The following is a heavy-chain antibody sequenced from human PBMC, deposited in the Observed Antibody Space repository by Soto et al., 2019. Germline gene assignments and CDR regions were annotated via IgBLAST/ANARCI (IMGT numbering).Heavy chain of an antibody. D-gene: IGHD3-3*01. J-gene: IGHJ4*02. CDR2: IWYDGSNK. Sequence: QVQLVESGGGVVQPGRSLRLSCAASGFTFSSYGMHWVRQAPGKGLEWVAVIWYDGSNKYYADSVKGRFTISRDNSKNTLYLQMNSLRAEDTAVYYCAREMGPPSLDYGFLEWLPDNSFDYWGQGTLVTVSS. CDR3: AREMGPPSLDYGFLEWLPDNSFDY. CDR1: GFTFSSYG. V-gene: IGHV3-33*01.